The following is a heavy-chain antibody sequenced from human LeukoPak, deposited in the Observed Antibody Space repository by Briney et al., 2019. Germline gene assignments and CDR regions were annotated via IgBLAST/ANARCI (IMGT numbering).Heavy chain of an antibody. V-gene: IGHV1-3*01. CDR1: GYTFTSYA. CDR3: ASSYYDFWSGRRSYYYGMDV. Sequence: ASVKVSCKASGYTFTSYAMHWVRQAPGQRLEWMGWINAGNGITKYSQKFQGRVTITRDTSASTAYMELSSLRSEDTAVYYCASSYYDFWSGRRSYYYGMDVWGQGTTVTVSS. D-gene: IGHD3-3*01. CDR2: INAGNGIT. J-gene: IGHJ6*02.